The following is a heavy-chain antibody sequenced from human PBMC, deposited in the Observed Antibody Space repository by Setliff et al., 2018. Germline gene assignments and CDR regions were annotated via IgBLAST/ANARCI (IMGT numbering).Heavy chain of an antibody. J-gene: IGHJ6*02. CDR1: GGTFSNYA. CDR2: IIPMFRSG. V-gene: IGHV1-69*13. CDR3: ARGKMDVVAAGGKYCAMDV. Sequence: WASVKVSCKASGGTFSNYAISWVRQAPGQGLEWMGGIIPMFRSGNYAQRFQGRVTITADESTSTVYMELTSLRAEDTAVYYCARGKMDVVAAGGKYCAMDVWGQGTAVTVSS. D-gene: IGHD6-13*01.